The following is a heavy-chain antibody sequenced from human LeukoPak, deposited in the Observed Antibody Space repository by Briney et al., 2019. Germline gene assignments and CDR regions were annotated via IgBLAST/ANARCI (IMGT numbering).Heavy chain of an antibody. Sequence: PGGSLRLSCAASGFTFSSYSMNWVRQAPGKGLEWVSSISSSSSYIYYADSVKGRFTISRDNAKNSLYLQMNSLRAEDTAVYYCARDSKGYSSSWYGFSPWFDPWGQGTLVTVSS. V-gene: IGHV3-21*01. CDR1: GFTFSSYS. CDR3: ARDSKGYSSSWYGFSPWFDP. D-gene: IGHD6-13*01. CDR2: ISSSSSYI. J-gene: IGHJ5*02.